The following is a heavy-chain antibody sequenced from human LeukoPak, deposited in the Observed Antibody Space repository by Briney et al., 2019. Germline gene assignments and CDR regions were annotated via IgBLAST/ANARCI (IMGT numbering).Heavy chain of an antibody. CDR2: ITRSSSAK. Sequence: GGSLRLFCGASGFTFSSYSMNWVRQAPGKGLEWVSYITRSSSAKFYADPVKGRFTISRDNAENLLYLQMNSLRAEDTAVYYCTRDQEGFDYWGQGTVVTVST. CDR1: GFTFSSYS. V-gene: IGHV3-48*01. CDR3: TRDQEGFDY. J-gene: IGHJ4*02.